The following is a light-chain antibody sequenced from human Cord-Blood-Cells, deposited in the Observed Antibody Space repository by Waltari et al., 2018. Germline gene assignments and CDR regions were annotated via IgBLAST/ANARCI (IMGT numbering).Light chain of an antibody. Sequence: QSALTQPPSASGSPGQSVTISCTGTSSDVGGYNYVSLYQQHPGKAPKPMIYEVSKRPSGVPDRFSGSKSGNTASLTVSGLQAEDEADYYCSSYAGSNNWVFGGGTKLTVL. CDR2: EVS. J-gene: IGLJ3*02. CDR1: SSDVGGYNY. V-gene: IGLV2-8*01. CDR3: SSYAGSNNWV.